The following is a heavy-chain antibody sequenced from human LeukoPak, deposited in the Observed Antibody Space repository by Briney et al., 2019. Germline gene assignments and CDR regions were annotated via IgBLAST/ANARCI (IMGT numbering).Heavy chain of an antibody. CDR1: GYTFNSYA. J-gene: IGHJ4*02. V-gene: IGHV1-18*01. CDR3: ARWAGYYDREKNLDY. D-gene: IGHD3-10*02. CDR2: ISTYNGIT. Sequence: ASVKVSCKASGYTFNSYAITWVRQAPGQGLEWMGWISTYNGITSYAQKLQGRVTMTTDTSSTTAYMELRSLRSDDTALYYCARWAGYYDREKNLDYWGQGTLVTVSS.